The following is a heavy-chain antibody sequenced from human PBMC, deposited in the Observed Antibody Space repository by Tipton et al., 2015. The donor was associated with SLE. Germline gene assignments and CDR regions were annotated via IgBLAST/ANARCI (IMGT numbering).Heavy chain of an antibody. Sequence: SLRLSCAASGFTFSSYGMHWVRQAPGKGLEWVAFIRYDGSNKYYVDSVKDRFTISRDNSKNTLYLQMNSLRAEDTAVYYCAKDGGYSGCYSFDYWGQGTLVTVSS. D-gene: IGHD1-26*01. J-gene: IGHJ4*02. CDR1: GFTFSSYG. CDR3: AKDGGYSGCYSFDY. CDR2: IRYDGSNK. V-gene: IGHV3-30*02.